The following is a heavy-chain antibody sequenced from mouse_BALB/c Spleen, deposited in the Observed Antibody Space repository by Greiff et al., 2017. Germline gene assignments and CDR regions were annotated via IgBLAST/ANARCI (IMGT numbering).Heavy chain of an antibody. V-gene: IGHV2-9*02. CDR3: AREHRYDEGHYAMDY. J-gene: IGHJ4*01. Sequence: VQRVESGPGLVAPSQSLSITCTVSGFSLTSYGVHWVRQPPGKGLEWLGVIWAGGSTNYNSALMSRLSISKDNSKSQVFLKMNSLQTDDTAMYYCAREHRYDEGHYAMDYWGQGTSVTVSA. CDR1: GFSLTSYG. D-gene: IGHD2-14*01. CDR2: IWAGGST.